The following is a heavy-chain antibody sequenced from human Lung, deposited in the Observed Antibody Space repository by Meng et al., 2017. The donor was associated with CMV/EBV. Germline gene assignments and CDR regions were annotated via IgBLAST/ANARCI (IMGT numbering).Heavy chain of an antibody. D-gene: IGHD2-2*01. V-gene: IGHV3-23*03. J-gene: IGHJ4*02. CDR2: VYSGGSST. CDR3: AKSLFGGVVGPIFDY. CDR1: GFTFSSYG. Sequence: LSLTXAASGFTFSSYGMSWVRQAPGKGLEWVSVVYSGGSSTYSADSVKGRFTISRDNSKNTLYLQMNSLTAEDTAVYYCAKSLFGGVVGPIFDYWGQGTLVTVSS.